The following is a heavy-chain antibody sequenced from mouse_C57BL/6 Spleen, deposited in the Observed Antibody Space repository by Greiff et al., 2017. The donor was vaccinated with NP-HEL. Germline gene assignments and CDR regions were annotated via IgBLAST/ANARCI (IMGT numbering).Heavy chain of an antibody. CDR2: IYPRDGST. J-gene: IGHJ3*01. D-gene: IGHD2-2*01. Sequence: QVQLKESGPELVKPGASVKLSCKASGYTFTSYDINWVKQRPGQGLEWIGWIYPRDGSTKYNEKFKGKATLTVDTSSSTAYMELHSLTSEDSAVYFCAREGLPAWFAYWGQGTLVTVSA. CDR1: GYTFTSYD. CDR3: AREGLPAWFAY. V-gene: IGHV1-85*01.